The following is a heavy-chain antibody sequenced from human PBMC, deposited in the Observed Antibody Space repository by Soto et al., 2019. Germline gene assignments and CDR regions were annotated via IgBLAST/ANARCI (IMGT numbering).Heavy chain of an antibody. D-gene: IGHD2-8*02. V-gene: IGHV1-2*02. CDR3: VRNMDYYSGQGSVTGQGF. CDR2: INPKFGDT. Sequence: QVQLVQSGAEVKEPGDSVRVSCEASGYTFTAYYIHWVRQAPGQGLEWMGWINPKFGDTTYAQDFQGRVSMARDMSISTVYTAWSTPPPDGTSIYYCVRNMDYYSGQGSVTGQGFWGPGTTATFSS. CDR1: GYTFTAYY. J-gene: IGHJ6*01.